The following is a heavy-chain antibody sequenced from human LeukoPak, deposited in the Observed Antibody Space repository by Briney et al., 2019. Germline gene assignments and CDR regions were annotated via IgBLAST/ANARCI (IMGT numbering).Heavy chain of an antibody. Sequence: PGGSLRLSCAASGFTFSSYGMHWVRQAPGKGLEWVAFIRYDGSNKYYADSVKGRFTISRDNSKNTLYLQMNSLRAEDTAVYYCAKDHRGYVKSYYFDYWGQGTLVTVSS. CDR1: GFTFSSYG. CDR2: IRYDGSNK. CDR3: AKDHRGYVKSYYFDY. D-gene: IGHD5-12*01. J-gene: IGHJ4*02. V-gene: IGHV3-30*02.